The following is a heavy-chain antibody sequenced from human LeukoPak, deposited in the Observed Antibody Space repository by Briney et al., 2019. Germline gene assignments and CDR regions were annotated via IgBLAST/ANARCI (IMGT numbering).Heavy chain of an antibody. CDR1: GFTFDDYA. Sequence: GRSLRLSCAASGFTFDDYAMHWVRHALGEGLEWVSGISWNSGSIGYADSVKGRFTISRDNAKNSLYLQMNSLRAEDMALYYCAKATPSGVSWGNYYFDYWGQGTLVTVSS. V-gene: IGHV3-9*03. CDR3: AKATPSGVSWGNYYFDY. CDR2: ISWNSGSI. J-gene: IGHJ4*02. D-gene: IGHD7-27*01.